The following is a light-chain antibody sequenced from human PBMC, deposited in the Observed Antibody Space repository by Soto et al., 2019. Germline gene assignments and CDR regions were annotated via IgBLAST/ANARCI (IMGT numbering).Light chain of an antibody. V-gene: IGKV3-20*01. CDR3: QQYGGSPKT. CDR1: QSVSGNN. CDR2: GAS. Sequence: EIVLTQSPGTLSLSPGQRATLSCRASQSVSGNNLAWYQQKPGQAPRLLIYGASSRATGIPDRFSGSGSGTDFSLTISRLVREDFAVYYCQQYGGSPKTFGQGTKVEI. J-gene: IGKJ1*01.